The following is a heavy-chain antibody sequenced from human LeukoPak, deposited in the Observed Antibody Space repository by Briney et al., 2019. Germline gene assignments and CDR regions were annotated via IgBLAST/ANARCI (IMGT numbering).Heavy chain of an antibody. CDR1: GASISGYF. J-gene: IGHJ6*02. D-gene: IGHD2-2*01. CDR3: ARYCSSTTCSRFGMDV. V-gene: IGHV4-59*01. Sequence: SETLSLTCTVSGASISGYFWTWVRQPPGEGLEWIGYMHHSGTTNYNPSLKSRVTISVDTSKNPFSLHLSSVTAADTAVYYCARYCSSTTCSRFGMDVWGQGTTVTVSS. CDR2: MHHSGTT.